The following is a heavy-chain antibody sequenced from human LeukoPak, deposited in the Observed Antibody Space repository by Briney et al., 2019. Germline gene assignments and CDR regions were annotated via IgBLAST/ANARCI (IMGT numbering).Heavy chain of an antibody. CDR2: INHSGST. Sequence: SETLSLTCAVYGGSFSGYYWSWIRQPPGKGLEWIGEINHSGSTKHNPSLKSRVTISVDTSKNQFSLKLSSVTAADTAVYYCARGSARFDYWGQGTLVTVSS. V-gene: IGHV4-34*01. J-gene: IGHJ4*02. CDR3: ARGSARFDY. D-gene: IGHD3-3*01. CDR1: GGSFSGYY.